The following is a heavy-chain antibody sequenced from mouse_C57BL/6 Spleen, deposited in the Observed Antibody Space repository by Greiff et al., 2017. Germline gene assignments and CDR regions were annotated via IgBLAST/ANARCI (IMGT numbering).Heavy chain of an antibody. CDR1: GFTFSSYG. V-gene: IGHV5-6*01. CDR3: ARHATTVVAIDY. CDR2: ISSGGSYT. D-gene: IGHD1-1*01. Sequence: EVKLVESGGDLVKPGGSLKLSCAASGFTFSSYGMSWVRQTPDKRLEWVATISSGGSYTYYPDSVKGRFTISRDNAKNTLYLQMSSLKSEDTAMYYCARHATTVVAIDYWGQGTTLTVAS. J-gene: IGHJ2*01.